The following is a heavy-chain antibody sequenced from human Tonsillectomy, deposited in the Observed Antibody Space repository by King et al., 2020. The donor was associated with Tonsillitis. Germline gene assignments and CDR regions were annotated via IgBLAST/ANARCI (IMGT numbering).Heavy chain of an antibody. CDR3: AKDHVEYSSSSVNDY. D-gene: IGHD6-6*01. J-gene: IGHJ4*02. CDR2: ITGRGGST. CDR1: GFTFSNYA. Sequence: VQLVESGGGLVQPGGSLRLSCAASGFTFSNYAMSWVRQAPGKGLEWVSAITGRGGSTYYADSVKGRFTISRDNSKNTLYLQMNSLRDEDTAVYYCAKDHVEYSSSSVNDYWGQGTLVTVSS. V-gene: IGHV3-23*04.